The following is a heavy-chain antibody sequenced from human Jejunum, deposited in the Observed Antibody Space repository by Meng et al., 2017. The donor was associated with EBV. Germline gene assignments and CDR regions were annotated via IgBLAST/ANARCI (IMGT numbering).Heavy chain of an antibody. CDR1: GDSIGSSSYY. V-gene: IGHV4-39*01. J-gene: IGHJ4*02. CDR2: VYYSGST. CDR3: ARLWIYSGRPQIDY. Sequence: QLQLQESGPGLVKPSETLSLNCTVSGDSIGSSSYYWGWIRQPPGKGLEWIGSVYYSGSTYSNPSLKSRVTISVDTKKNQFSLKMRSVTAADTAVYYCARLWIYSGRPQIDYWGQGTLVTVSS. D-gene: IGHD1-26*01.